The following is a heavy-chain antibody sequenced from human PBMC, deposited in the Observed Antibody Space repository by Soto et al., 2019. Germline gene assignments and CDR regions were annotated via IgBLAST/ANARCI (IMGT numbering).Heavy chain of an antibody. V-gene: IGHV3-23*01. CDR2: VSTSGGRT. D-gene: IGHD6-19*01. Sequence: EVQLLESGGGLVQPGGSLRLSCAASGFNFKSYDMFWVRQAPGKGPEWVSFVSTSGGRTEYADFVRGRFTISRDNAENTLSLQMNSLAVDDTAVYYCVSKGYETGWYYDQWGQGTLVTVSS. CDR3: VSKGYETGWYYDQ. J-gene: IGHJ4*02. CDR1: GFNFKSYD.